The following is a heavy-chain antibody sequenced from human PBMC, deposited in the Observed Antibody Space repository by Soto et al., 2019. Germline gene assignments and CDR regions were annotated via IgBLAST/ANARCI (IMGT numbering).Heavy chain of an antibody. CDR1: GFSLSSYS. CDR3: AKGRPGQQSFYDYDS. V-gene: IGHV3-21*01. J-gene: IGHJ4*02. Sequence: EVQLVESGGGLVKPGGSLRLSCAASGFSLSSYSMSWVLQAPGKGLEWVSSISSSTNYIYYADSVKGRFTISRDVAKNSLSLLMNGLRVGDTAIYYCAKGRPGQQSFYDYDSWGQGTRVTVSS. CDR2: ISSSTNYI. D-gene: IGHD1-26*01.